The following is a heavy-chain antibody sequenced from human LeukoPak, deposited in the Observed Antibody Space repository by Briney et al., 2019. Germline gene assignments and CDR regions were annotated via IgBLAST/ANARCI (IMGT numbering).Heavy chain of an antibody. V-gene: IGHV1-18*01. CDR2: ISAYNGNT. D-gene: IGHD6-13*01. CDR1: GYTFTSYG. J-gene: IGHJ4*02. Sequence: ASVKVSCKASGYTFTSYGISWVRQAPGQGLEWMGWISAYNGNTNYAQKLQGRVTMTTDTSTSTAYMELRSLRSDDTAVYYCAGDTPGIAAAGTDYWGQGTLVTVSS. CDR3: AGDTPGIAAAGTDY.